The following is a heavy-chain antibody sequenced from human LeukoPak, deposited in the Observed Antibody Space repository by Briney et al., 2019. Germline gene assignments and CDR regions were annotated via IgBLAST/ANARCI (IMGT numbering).Heavy chain of an antibody. Sequence: GASVKVSCKPSGFTSTDHYIHWVRQGPGQGLEWMGYIGPHSTFTSSPQEFQGRVTMTRDASMSTAYMELTRLTSDDTAVYYCVREAQGPLSKDFDCWGQGPLVTVSS. CDR2: IGPHSTFT. CDR1: GFTSTDHY. V-gene: IGHV1-2*02. D-gene: IGHD2/OR15-2a*01. J-gene: IGHJ4*02. CDR3: VREAQGPLSKDFDC.